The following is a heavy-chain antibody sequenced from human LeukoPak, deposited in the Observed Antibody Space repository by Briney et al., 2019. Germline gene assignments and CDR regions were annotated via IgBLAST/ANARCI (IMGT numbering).Heavy chain of an antibody. Sequence: ASVKVSCKASGYTFTDYYIHWVRQAPGQGLEWMGIINPSGGSATSAQKFQGRVNMTEDTSTSTVYMELTSLRSEEPALYFCAVGLGFASGWPDYWGQGTMVTVSS. D-gene: IGHD6-19*01. CDR2: INPSGGSA. CDR3: AVGLGFASGWPDY. V-gene: IGHV1-46*03. CDR1: GYTFTDYY. J-gene: IGHJ4*02.